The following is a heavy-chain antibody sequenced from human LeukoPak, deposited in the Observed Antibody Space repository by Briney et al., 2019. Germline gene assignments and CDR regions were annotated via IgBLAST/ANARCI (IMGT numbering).Heavy chain of an antibody. V-gene: IGHV4-4*07. CDR1: GDSISSDY. CDR2: IYTTGST. J-gene: IGHJ4*02. D-gene: IGHD6-19*01. Sequence: SEPLSLTCSVSGDSISSDYWSWIRQLAGKGLEWIGRIYTTGSTNYNPSLKSRVTMSVDMSKNQFSLKLSSVTAADTAVYYCASASGYWGQGTLVTASS. CDR3: ASASGY.